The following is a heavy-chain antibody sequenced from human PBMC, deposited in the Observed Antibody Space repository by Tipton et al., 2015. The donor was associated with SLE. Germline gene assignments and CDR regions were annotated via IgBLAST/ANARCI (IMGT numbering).Heavy chain of an antibody. CDR3: ARAQGGTVPYYFDS. Sequence: SLRLSCAASGFTFSSYSMNWVRQAPGKGLEWVSSISSSSNYIYYVDSVKGRFTISRDSATNSLYLQMHSLRAEDTAVYYCARAQGGTVPYYFDSWGQGTLVTVSS. CDR1: GFTFSSYS. D-gene: IGHD1/OR15-1a*01. V-gene: IGHV3-21*01. CDR2: ISSSSNYI. J-gene: IGHJ4*02.